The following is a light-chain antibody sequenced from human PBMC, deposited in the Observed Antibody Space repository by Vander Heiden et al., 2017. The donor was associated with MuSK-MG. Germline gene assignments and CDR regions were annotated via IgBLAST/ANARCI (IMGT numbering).Light chain of an antibody. J-gene: IGKJ1*01. CDR3: QQSANSPWT. CDR1: QSISRY. CDR2: AAS. V-gene: IGKV1-39*01. Sequence: DTQMTQSPSSLSASVGDRVTITCRASQSISRYLNWYQQKPGKAPKVLIYAASSLRSGVPSRFSGSGSGTDFTLTISRLQPEDFATYYCQQSANSPWTFGQGTKVEIK.